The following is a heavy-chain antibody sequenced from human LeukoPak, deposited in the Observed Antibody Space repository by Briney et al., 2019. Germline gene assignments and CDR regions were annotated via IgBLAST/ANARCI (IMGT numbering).Heavy chain of an antibody. CDR3: AKDLGRFGRPRFDP. V-gene: IGHV3-23*01. D-gene: IGHD3-10*01. J-gene: IGHJ5*02. CDR2: ISGSGGST. CDR1: GFTFSSYA. Sequence: PGGSLRLSCAASGFTFSSYAMSWVRQAPGKGLELVSAISGSGGSTYYADSVKGRFTISRDNSKNTLYLQMNSLRAEDTAVYYCAKDLGRFGRPRFDPWGQGTLVTVSS.